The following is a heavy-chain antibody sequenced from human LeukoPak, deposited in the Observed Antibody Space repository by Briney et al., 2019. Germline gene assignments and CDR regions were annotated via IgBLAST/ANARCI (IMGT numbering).Heavy chain of an antibody. J-gene: IGHJ4*02. CDR2: IKQDGSGK. V-gene: IGHV3-7*01. D-gene: IGHD3-22*01. Sequence: GGSLRLSCAASGFTFSSYWMSWVRQAPGKGLEWVANIKQDGSGKYYVDSVKGRFTISRDNAKNSLYLQMNSLRAEDTAVYYCARDLVDSSDYYYDYWGQGTLVTVSS. CDR1: GFTFSSYW. CDR3: ARDLVDSSDYYYDY.